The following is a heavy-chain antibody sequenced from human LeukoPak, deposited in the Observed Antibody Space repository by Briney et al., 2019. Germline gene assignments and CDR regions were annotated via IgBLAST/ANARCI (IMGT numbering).Heavy chain of an antibody. D-gene: IGHD1-26*01. V-gene: IGHV3-23*01. Sequence: GGSLRLSCAASAFTFSNYAMSWVRQAPGKGLEWVSAISGSGGSTYYADSVKGRFTISRDNSKNTLYLQMNSLRAEDTAVYYCARQIVGATRFGYFDYWGQGTLVTVSS. J-gene: IGHJ4*02. CDR1: AFTFSNYA. CDR2: ISGSGGST. CDR3: ARQIVGATRFGYFDY.